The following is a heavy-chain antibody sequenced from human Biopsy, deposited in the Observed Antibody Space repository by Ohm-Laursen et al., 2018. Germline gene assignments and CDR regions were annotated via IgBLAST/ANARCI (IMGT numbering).Heavy chain of an antibody. D-gene: IGHD4-11*01. Sequence: TLSLTYTVSGDSVTKYYWSWIRQPPGKGLEWIGHIYYSVMTNYNPSLQSRVSISVDTSRNQVSLTLSSVTAADTAVYYCARDGGILNYGNFKYYHYYGMDVWGQGTKVTVSS. CDR2: IYYSVMT. V-gene: IGHV4-59*02. J-gene: IGHJ6*02. CDR1: GDSVTKYY. CDR3: ARDGGILNYGNFKYYHYYGMDV.